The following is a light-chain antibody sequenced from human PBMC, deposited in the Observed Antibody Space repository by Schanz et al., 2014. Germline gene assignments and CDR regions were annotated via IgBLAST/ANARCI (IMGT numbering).Light chain of an antibody. CDR3: QYYDNSPRIT. CDR1: QSVLYSSNNKNY. Sequence: DIVMTQSPDSLAVSLGERATINCKSSQSVLYSSNNKNYLAWYQQKPGQPPKLLIYWASTRESGVPDRFSGSGSGTDFTLTISRLEPEDFAVYYCQYYDNSPRITFGQGTRLEIK. CDR2: WAS. V-gene: IGKV4-1*01. J-gene: IGKJ5*01.